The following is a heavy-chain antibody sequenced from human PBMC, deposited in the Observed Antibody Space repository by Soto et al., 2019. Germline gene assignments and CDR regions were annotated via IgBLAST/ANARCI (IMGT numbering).Heavy chain of an antibody. Sequence: SQTLSLTCAISGDSVSSNSAAWNWIRQSPSRGLEWLGRTYYRSKWYNDYAVSVKSRITINPDTSKNQFSLQLNSVTPEDTAVYYGARAQQMAGYYYCGMDVWGQGTTVTVSS. CDR2: TYYRSKWYN. CDR3: ARAQQMAGYYYCGMDV. J-gene: IGHJ6*02. D-gene: IGHD6-13*01. CDR1: GDSVSSNSAA. V-gene: IGHV6-1*01.